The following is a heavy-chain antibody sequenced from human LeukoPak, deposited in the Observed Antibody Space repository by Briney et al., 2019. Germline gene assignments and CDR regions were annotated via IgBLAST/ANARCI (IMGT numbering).Heavy chain of an antibody. J-gene: IGHJ6*02. Sequence: ASVKVSCKASGYTFTSYDINWVRQATGQGLEWTGWMNPNSGNTGYAQKFQGRVTMTRNTSISTAYMELSSLRSEDTAVYYCARGRESSSLVYYYHYGMDVWGQGTTVTVSS. V-gene: IGHV1-8*01. CDR3: ARGRESSSLVYYYHYGMDV. CDR1: GYTFTSYD. CDR2: MNPNSGNT. D-gene: IGHD6-13*01.